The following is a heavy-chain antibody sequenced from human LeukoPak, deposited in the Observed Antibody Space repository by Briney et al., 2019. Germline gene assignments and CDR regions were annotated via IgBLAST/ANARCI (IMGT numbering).Heavy chain of an antibody. CDR3: AKGSRDGYKAPDY. J-gene: IGHJ4*02. CDR2: IRYDGSNK. V-gene: IGHV3-30*02. Sequence: GGSLRLSCAASGFTFSSYGMHWVRQAPGKGLEWVSFIRYDGSNKYYADSVKGRFTISRDNSKNTLYLQMNSLRAEDTAVYYCAKGSRDGYKAPDYWGQGTLVTVSS. CDR1: GFTFSSYG. D-gene: IGHD5-24*01.